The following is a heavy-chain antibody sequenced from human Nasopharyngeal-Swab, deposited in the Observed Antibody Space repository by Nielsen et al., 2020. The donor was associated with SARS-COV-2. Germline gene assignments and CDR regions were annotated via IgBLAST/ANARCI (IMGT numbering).Heavy chain of an antibody. D-gene: IGHD2-21*01. CDR2: ISAYNGNT. Sequence: WVRQAPGQGLEWMGRISAYNGNTNYAQKLQGRVTMTTDTSTSTAYMELRSLRSDDTAVYYCARDLRYYCGGDCYSWAFDYWGQGTLVTVSS. CDR3: ARDLRYYCGGDCYSWAFDY. V-gene: IGHV1-18*01. J-gene: IGHJ4*02.